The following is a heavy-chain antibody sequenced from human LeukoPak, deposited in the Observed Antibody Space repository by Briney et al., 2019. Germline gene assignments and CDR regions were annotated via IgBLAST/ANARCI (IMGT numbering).Heavy chain of an antibody. D-gene: IGHD2-2*01. V-gene: IGHV3-23*01. Sequence: GGTLRLSCAASGFTFSSYGMSWVRQAPGKGLEWVSAISGSGGSTYYADSVKGRFTISRDNAKNSLYLQMNSLRAEDTAVYFCASHQNYYYYMDVWGKGTTVTVSS. J-gene: IGHJ6*03. CDR2: ISGSGGST. CDR1: GFTFSSYG. CDR3: ASHQNYYYYMDV.